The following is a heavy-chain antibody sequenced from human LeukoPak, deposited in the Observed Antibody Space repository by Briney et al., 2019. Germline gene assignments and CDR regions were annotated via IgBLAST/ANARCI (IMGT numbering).Heavy chain of an antibody. Sequence: GGSLRLSCAASGFTFSSYGMNWVRQAPGKGLEWVPSISGGGETTYYADSAKGRFTISRDNSQNTLYLQMNSLRAEDTAVYYCARDYADYVGYFFFDYWGQGTLVTVSS. CDR1: GFTFSSYG. V-gene: IGHV3-23*01. D-gene: IGHD4-17*01. CDR2: ISGGGETT. CDR3: ARDYADYVGYFFFDY. J-gene: IGHJ4*02.